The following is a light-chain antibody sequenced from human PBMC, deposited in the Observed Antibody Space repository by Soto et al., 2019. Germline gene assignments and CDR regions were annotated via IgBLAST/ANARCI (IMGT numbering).Light chain of an antibody. J-gene: IGKJ1*01. Sequence: DIQMTQSPTTLSASVGDRITITCRASQSISSWLAWYQQQPGKAPKVLIYKASTLATGVPSRFSGSGSGTEFALTISSLQPDDFATYYCQQYDNYPLTFGQGTKVDIK. CDR1: QSISSW. V-gene: IGKV1-5*03. CDR2: KAS. CDR3: QQYDNYPLT.